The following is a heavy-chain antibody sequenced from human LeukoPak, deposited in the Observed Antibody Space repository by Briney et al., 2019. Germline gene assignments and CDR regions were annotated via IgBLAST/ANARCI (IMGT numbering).Heavy chain of an antibody. CDR3: ARGDPYCSSTSCYLPVDY. V-gene: IGHV3-33*01. J-gene: IGHJ4*02. D-gene: IGHD2-2*01. CDR2: IWYDGSNK. Sequence: PGGSLRLSCAASGFTFSSYGMHWVRQAPGKGLEWVAVIWYDGSNKYYADSVKGRFTISRDNSKNTLYLQMNSLRAEDTAVYYCARGDPYCSSTSCYLPVDYWGQGTLVTVSS. CDR1: GFTFSSYG.